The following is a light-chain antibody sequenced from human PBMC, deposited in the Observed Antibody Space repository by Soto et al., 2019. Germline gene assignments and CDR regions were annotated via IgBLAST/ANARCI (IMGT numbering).Light chain of an antibody. V-gene: IGKV1-39*01. Sequence: DIQMTQSPSSLSASVGDRVTITCRASQSINNCLSWFQQKPGQAPKLLIYAASSLKSVVPSRFSGSGSGTDFILTIDSLQPEDFATYFCHQTYIAPATFGQGTKVGVK. CDR3: HQTYIAPAT. J-gene: IGKJ1*01. CDR1: QSINNC. CDR2: AAS.